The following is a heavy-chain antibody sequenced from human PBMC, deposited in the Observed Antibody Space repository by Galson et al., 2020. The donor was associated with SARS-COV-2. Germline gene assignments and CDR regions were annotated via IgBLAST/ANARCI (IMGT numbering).Heavy chain of an antibody. CDR1: GGSISSGGYY. V-gene: IGHV4-31*03. J-gene: IGHJ6*03. CDR2: IYYSGST. Sequence: SETLSLTCTVSGGSISSGGYYWRWIRQHPGKGLEWSGYIYYSGSTYYNPSLKSRVTISVDTSKNQFSLKLSSVTAADTAVYYCAREGGGGSFGYDYYMDVWGKGTTVTVFS. CDR3: AREGGGGSFGYDYYMDV. D-gene: IGHD3-10*01.